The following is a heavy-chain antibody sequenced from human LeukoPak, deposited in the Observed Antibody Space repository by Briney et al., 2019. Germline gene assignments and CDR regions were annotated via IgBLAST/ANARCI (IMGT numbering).Heavy chain of an antibody. D-gene: IGHD6-13*01. CDR2: IYTTGST. CDR3: ARGIAAAAKQGGFDY. V-gene: IGHV4-4*07. Sequence: SETLSLTCTVSGGSISSYYWSWIRQPAGKGLEWVGRIYTTGSTSYNPSLKSRVTMSVDTSKNQFSLKLSSVTAADTAAYYCARGIAAAAKQGGFDYWGQGTLVTVSS. CDR1: GGSISSYY. J-gene: IGHJ4*02.